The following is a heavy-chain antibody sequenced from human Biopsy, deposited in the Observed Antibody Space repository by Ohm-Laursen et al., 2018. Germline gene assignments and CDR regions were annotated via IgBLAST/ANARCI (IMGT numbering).Heavy chain of an antibody. CDR2: LDWDDDK. Sequence: PTQTLTLTCSFSGLSLSSTGMRISWARQPPGKALECLGRLDWDDDKLYSPSLETRLSLSKDTTTNQVVLTLTDVDPEDTATYYGARTRAHNFGALEFWGQGILVTVSS. D-gene: IGHD1-1*01. V-gene: IGHV2-70*04. CDR3: ARTRAHNFGALEF. CDR1: GLSLSSTGMR. J-gene: IGHJ4*01.